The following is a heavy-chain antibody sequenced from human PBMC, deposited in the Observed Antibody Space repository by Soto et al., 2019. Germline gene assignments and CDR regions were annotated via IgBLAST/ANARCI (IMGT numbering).Heavy chain of an antibody. J-gene: IGHJ6*02. Sequence: SETLSLTCTVSGGSISSSSYYWGWIRQPPGKGLEWIGSIYYSGSTYYNPSLKSRVTISVDTSKNQFSLKLSSVTAADTAVYYCAIDSTSLGYYYGMDVWGQGTTVT. D-gene: IGHD2-2*01. CDR3: AIDSTSLGYYYGMDV. CDR2: IYYSGST. CDR1: GGSISSSSYY. V-gene: IGHV4-39*01.